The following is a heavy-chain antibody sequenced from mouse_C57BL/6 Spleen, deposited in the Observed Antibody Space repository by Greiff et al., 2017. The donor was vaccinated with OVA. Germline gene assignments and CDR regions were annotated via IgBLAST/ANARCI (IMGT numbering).Heavy chain of an antibody. J-gene: IGHJ4*01. CDR1: GFNIKDYY. CDR2: IDPEDGET. V-gene: IGHV14-2*01. CDR3: ATYYRNYLDAMDY. D-gene: IGHD2-5*01. Sequence: EVQLVASGAELVKPGASVKLSCTASGFNIKDYYMHWVKQRTEQGLEWIGRIDPEDGETKYAPKFQGKATITADTSSNTAYLQLSSLTSEDTAVYYWATYYRNYLDAMDYWGQGTSVTVSS.